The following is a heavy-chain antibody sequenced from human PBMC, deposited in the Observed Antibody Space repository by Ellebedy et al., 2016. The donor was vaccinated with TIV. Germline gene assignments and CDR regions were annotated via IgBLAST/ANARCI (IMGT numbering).Heavy chain of an antibody. CDR3: ARDNSRLNAFDI. D-gene: IGHD6-13*01. Sequence: GESLKISCEASGFTFSSYGMYWVRQAPGKGLEGVAIIWYDGRNTYYADSVKGRFTISRDNSKNTLYLQINSLRVEDTAMYYCARDNSRLNAFDIWGQGTMVTVSP. J-gene: IGHJ3*02. V-gene: IGHV3-33*07. CDR1: GFTFSSYG. CDR2: IWYDGRNT.